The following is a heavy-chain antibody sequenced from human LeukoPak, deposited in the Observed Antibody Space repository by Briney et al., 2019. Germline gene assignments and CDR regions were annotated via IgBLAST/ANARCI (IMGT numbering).Heavy chain of an antibody. J-gene: IGHJ4*02. D-gene: IGHD3-10*01. CDR1: GYSISRGYY. V-gene: IGHV4-38-2*01. CDR3: ARAGWIITSGIDY. Sequence: PSETLSLTCAVSGYSISRGYYWALIRQLPGKGLEWIGTVYHTGSTYYNPSLDSRVTISVDTSKNEFSLNLKSVTAADTAVYYCARAGWIITSGIDYWGQGALVTVSS. CDR2: VYHTGST.